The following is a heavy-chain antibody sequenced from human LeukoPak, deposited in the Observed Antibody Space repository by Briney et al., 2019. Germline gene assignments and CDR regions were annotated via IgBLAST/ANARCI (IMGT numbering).Heavy chain of an antibody. J-gene: IGHJ3*02. Sequence: PSETLSLTCTVSGGSVSSGNYYWSWIRQPPGKGLEWIGYIYHSGSTYYNPSLKSRVTISVDRSKNQFSLKLSSVTAADTAVYYCARGNYYDRIAHAFDIWGQGTMVTVSS. CDR1: GGSVSSGNYY. D-gene: IGHD3-22*01. CDR2: IYHSGST. CDR3: ARGNYYDRIAHAFDI. V-gene: IGHV4-30-2*01.